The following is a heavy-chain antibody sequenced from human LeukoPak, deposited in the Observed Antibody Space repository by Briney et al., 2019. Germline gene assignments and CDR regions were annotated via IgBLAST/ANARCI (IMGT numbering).Heavy chain of an antibody. J-gene: IGHJ4*02. CDR2: ISSSGTII. CDR1: GFTFSSYE. CDR3: ARGGHGGNQLDY. Sequence: GGSLRLSCAASGFTFSSYEMNWVRQAPGTGLEWVSYISSSGTIIYHADSVKGRFTISRDNAKNSLYLQMNSLRAEDTAVYYCARGGHGGNQLDYWGQGTLVPVSS. D-gene: IGHD4-23*01. V-gene: IGHV3-48*03.